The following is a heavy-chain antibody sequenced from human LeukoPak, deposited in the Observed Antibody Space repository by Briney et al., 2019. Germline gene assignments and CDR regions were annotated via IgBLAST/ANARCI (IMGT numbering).Heavy chain of an antibody. V-gene: IGHV6-1*01. J-gene: IGHJ6*04. Sequence: SQTLSLTCAISGDSVSSNSAAWNWIRQSPSRGLEWLGGTYYRSKWYNDYAVSVKSRITINPDTSKNQFSLQLNSVTPEDKAVYYYARGGCSSTSCYKFDVWGKGTTVTVSS. D-gene: IGHD2-2*02. CDR1: GDSVSSNSAA. CDR2: TYYRSKWYN. CDR3: ARGGCSSTSCYKFDV.